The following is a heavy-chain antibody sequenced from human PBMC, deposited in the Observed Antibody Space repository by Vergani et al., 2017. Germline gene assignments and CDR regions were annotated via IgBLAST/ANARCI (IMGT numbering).Heavy chain of an antibody. V-gene: IGHV4-39*01. CDR2: IYHSGRA. CDR1: GGSITSSSYY. CDR3: ARTESFILRYCRWAL. J-gene: IGHJ4*02. D-gene: IGHD3-9*01. Sequence: QLHLQESGPGLVKPSETLSLTCTVSGGSITSSSYYWGWIRQPPGKGLEWIGNIYHSGRAYYNPSLKGRVTISVDTSKNQFSLEVTSVTAADTAIYFCARTESFILRYCRWALWGQGTLVTVSS.